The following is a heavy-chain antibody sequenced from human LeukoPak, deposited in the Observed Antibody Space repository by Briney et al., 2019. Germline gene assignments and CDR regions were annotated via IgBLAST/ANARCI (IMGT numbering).Heavy chain of an antibody. V-gene: IGHV1-2*02. Sequence: ASVKVSCKASGCTFTDHHMHWVRQAPGQGLEWMGWINPKSGGTNYAQKFQGRVTMSRDTSISTTYMELSSLRSDDTAVYYCARLGAFVLYYDSSGYFDSWGQGTLVTVSS. J-gene: IGHJ4*02. CDR2: INPKSGGT. CDR3: ARLGAFVLYYDSSGYFDS. CDR1: GCTFTDHH. D-gene: IGHD3-22*01.